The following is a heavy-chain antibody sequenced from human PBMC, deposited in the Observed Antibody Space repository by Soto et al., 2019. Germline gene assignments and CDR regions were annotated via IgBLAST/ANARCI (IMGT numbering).Heavy chain of an antibody. Sequence: LRLSCAASGFTFSSYAMHWVRQAPGKGLEWVAVISYDGSNKYYADSVKGRFTISRDNSKNTLYLQMNSLRAEDTAVYYCARSDYCGGDCYGAFDIWGQGTMVTVSS. CDR1: GFTFSSYA. CDR2: ISYDGSNK. V-gene: IGHV3-30-3*01. CDR3: ARSDYCGGDCYGAFDI. D-gene: IGHD2-21*02. J-gene: IGHJ3*02.